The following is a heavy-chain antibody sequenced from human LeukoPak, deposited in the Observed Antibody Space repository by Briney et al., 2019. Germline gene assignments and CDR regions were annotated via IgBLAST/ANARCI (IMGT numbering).Heavy chain of an antibody. Sequence: GSLRLSCVASGFPFSSYWMTWVRQPPGKGLEWIGSIYYSGSIYYNPSLKSRVTISVDTSKNQFSLKLSSVTAADTAVYYCARDGVWFGELSFPFDYWGQGTLVTVSS. J-gene: IGHJ4*02. V-gene: IGHV4-39*02. CDR3: ARDGVWFGELSFPFDY. CDR1: GFPFSSYW. D-gene: IGHD3-10*01. CDR2: IYYSGSI.